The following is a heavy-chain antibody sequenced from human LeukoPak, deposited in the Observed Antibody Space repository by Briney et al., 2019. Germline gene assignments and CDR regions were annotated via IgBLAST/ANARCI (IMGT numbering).Heavy chain of an antibody. Sequence: SETLSLTCTVSGGSISSSSYYWGWIRQPPGKGLEWIGSIYYSGSTYYNPSLKSRVTISVDTSKNQFSLKLSSVTAADTAVYYCARHGGGVTNDAFDIWGQGTMVTVSS. CDR1: GGSISSSSYY. V-gene: IGHV4-39*01. D-gene: IGHD3-16*01. CDR3: ARHGGGVTNDAFDI. J-gene: IGHJ3*02. CDR2: IYYSGST.